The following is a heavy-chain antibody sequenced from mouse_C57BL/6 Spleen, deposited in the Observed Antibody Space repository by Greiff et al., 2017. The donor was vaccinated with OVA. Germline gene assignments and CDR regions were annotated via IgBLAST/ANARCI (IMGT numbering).Heavy chain of an antibody. V-gene: IGHV1-69*01. J-gene: IGHJ4*01. CDR2: IDPSDSYT. Sequence: VKLQQPGAELVMPGASVKLSCKASGYTFTSYWMHWVKQRPGQGLEWIGEIDPSDSYTNYNQKFKGKSTLTVDKSSSTAYMQLSSLTSEDSAVYYCARSSDSSGAMDYWGQGTSVTVSS. CDR1: GYTFTSYW. CDR3: ARSSDSSGAMDY. D-gene: IGHD3-2*02.